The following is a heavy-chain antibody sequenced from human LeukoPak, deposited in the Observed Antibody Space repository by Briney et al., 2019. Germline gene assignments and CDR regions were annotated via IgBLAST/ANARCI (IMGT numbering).Heavy chain of an antibody. CDR3: AREGGSRDSGYLRPYNFDY. J-gene: IGHJ4*02. V-gene: IGHV4-61*01. CDR2: IYYSGST. Sequence: SETLSLTCTVSGGSVSSGSYYWSWIRQPPGKGLEWIGYIYYSGSTNYNLSLKSRVTISVDTSKNQFSLRLSSVTAADTAMYYCAREGGSRDSGYLRPYNFDYWGQGTLVTVSS. D-gene: IGHD3-22*01. CDR1: GGSVSSGSYY.